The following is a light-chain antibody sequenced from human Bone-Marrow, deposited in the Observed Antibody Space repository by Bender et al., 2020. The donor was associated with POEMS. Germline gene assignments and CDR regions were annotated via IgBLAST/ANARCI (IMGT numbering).Light chain of an antibody. CDR3: CSYAGGNIV. J-gene: IGLJ2*01. Sequence: QSALTQPPSASGSPGQSVTISCTGSSSDVGNYNLVSWYQQHPGKVPKVMIFEVTKRPSGVSDRFSGSKSGNTASLTISGLQAEDESDYYCCSYAGGNIVFGGGTRLTVL. V-gene: IGLV2-23*02. CDR2: EVT. CDR1: SSDVGNYNL.